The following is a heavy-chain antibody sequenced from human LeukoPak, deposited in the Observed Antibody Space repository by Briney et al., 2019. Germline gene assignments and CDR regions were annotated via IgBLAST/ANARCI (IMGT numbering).Heavy chain of an antibody. V-gene: IGHV5-51*01. CDR3: ARSHYYDSSGYYYFDY. Sequence: GESLKISCKGSGYSFTSYWIGWVRQTPGKGLEWMGIIYPGDSDTRYSPSFQGQVTISADKSISTAYLQWSSLEASDTAMYYCARSHYYDSSGYYYFDYWGQGTLVTVSS. D-gene: IGHD3-22*01. J-gene: IGHJ4*02. CDR2: IYPGDSDT. CDR1: GYSFTSYW.